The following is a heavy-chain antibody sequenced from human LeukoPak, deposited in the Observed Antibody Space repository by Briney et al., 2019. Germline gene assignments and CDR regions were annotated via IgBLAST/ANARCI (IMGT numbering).Heavy chain of an antibody. CDR3: ARDRGNYGDSH. J-gene: IGHJ4*02. V-gene: IGHV3-66*01. CDR1: GFTVSSNY. Sequence: GGSLRLSCAASGFTVSSNYMSLVRQAPWKGLEWVLVIYSGGSTYYADSVKGRFTIYRDNSKNTLYLQMNSLRAEDTAVYYCARDRGNYGDSHWGQGTLVTVSS. D-gene: IGHD4-17*01. CDR2: IYSGGST.